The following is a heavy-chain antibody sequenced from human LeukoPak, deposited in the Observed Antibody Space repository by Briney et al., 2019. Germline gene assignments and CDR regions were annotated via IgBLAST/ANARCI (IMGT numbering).Heavy chain of an antibody. D-gene: IGHD6-19*01. V-gene: IGHV4-4*07. Sequence: PSETLSLTCSVSGGSISNYYWSWIRQPAGKGLEWIGRIYTSGRTNYNPSLKSRVTMSVDTSENHFSLMLSSVTAADTAMYYCARDKKSAWYLGAFDIWGQGTMVTVSS. J-gene: IGHJ3*02. CDR2: IYTSGRT. CDR3: ARDKKSAWYLGAFDI. CDR1: GGSISNYY.